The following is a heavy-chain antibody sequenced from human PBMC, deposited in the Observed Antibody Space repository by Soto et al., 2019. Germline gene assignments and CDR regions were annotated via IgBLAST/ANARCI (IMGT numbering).Heavy chain of an antibody. CDR2: TYSGGNT. D-gene: IGHD1-26*01. V-gene: IGHV3-66*01. J-gene: IGHJ4*02. CDR1: GISVSSNY. Sequence: EVQLVESGGGLVQTGGSLRLSCAASGISVSSNYMSWVRQAPGKGLQWVSLTYSGGNTYYADSVKGRFTISRDNSKNTLYLQMNSLRAEDTAVYYCARDGRWGGDTLWSQGTLVTVSS. CDR3: ARDGRWGGDTL.